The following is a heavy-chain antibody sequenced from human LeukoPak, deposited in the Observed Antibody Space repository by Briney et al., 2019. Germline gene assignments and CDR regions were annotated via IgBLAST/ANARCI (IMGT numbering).Heavy chain of an antibody. D-gene: IGHD3-3*01. J-gene: IGHJ4*02. V-gene: IGHV3-30*18. CDR1: GFTFSSYG. CDR2: ISYDGSNK. Sequence: GRSLRLSCAASGFTFSSYGMHWVRQAPGKGLEWVAVISYDGSNKHYADSVKGRFTISRDNSKNTLYLQMNSLRAEDTAVYYCAKDFLDYDFWSGYYRDFSPSDYWGQGTLVTVSS. CDR3: AKDFLDYDFWSGYYRDFSPSDY.